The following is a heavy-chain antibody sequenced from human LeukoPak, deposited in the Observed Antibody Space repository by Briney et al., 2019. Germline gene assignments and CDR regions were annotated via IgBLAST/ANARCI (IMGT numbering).Heavy chain of an antibody. D-gene: IGHD2-15*01. V-gene: IGHV1-69*17. Sequence: GASVKVSCKASGDTFRKSAITWVRQAPGQGLEWMGGIIPMFNIEKYAQKFQGRVTITADKSTSTAYMELSSLRSEDTAVYYCARDWYCSGGSCYHPPTYYYYGMDVWGQRTTVTVSS. CDR1: GDTFRKSA. CDR2: IIPMFNIE. CDR3: ARDWYCSGGSCYHPPTYYYYGMDV. J-gene: IGHJ6*02.